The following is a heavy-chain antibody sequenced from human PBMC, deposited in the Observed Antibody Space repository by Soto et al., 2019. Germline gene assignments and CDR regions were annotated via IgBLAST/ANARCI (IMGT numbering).Heavy chain of an antibody. CDR2: IWYDGSNK. D-gene: IGHD3-16*02. CDR1: GFTFSSYG. V-gene: IGHV3-33*01. CDR3: ARTSYDYVWGSYRYEAEYFQH. Sequence: QVQLVESGGGVVQPGRSLRLSCAASGFTFSSYGMHWVRQAPGKGLEWVAVIWYDGSNKYYADSVKGRFTISRDNSKNTLYLQMISLRAEDTAVYYCARTSYDYVWGSYRYEAEYFQHWGQGTLVTVSS. J-gene: IGHJ1*01.